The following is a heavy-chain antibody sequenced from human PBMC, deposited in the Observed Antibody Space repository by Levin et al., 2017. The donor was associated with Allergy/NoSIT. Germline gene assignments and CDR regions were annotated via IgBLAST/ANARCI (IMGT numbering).Heavy chain of an antibody. CDR1: GFTFSNKW. V-gene: IGHV3-74*01. Sequence: PGGSLRLSCVGAGFTFSNKWMHWVRQVPGKGPVWISRINGDGTNTAYAGSVEGRFTISRDNAKNTLLLQMNSLRAEDTAVYSCSCSWGRDGFDVWGQGTMVTVSA. CDR2: INGDGTNT. CDR3: SCSWGRDGFDV. J-gene: IGHJ3*01. D-gene: IGHD3-16*01.